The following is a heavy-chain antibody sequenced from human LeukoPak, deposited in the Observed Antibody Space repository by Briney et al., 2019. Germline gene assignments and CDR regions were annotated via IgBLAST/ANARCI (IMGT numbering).Heavy chain of an antibody. J-gene: IGHJ4*02. V-gene: IGHV4-39*07. CDR2: INHSGST. Sequence: KPSETLSLTCTVSGGSITSRSYYWRWIRQPPGKGLEWIGEINHSGSTNYNPSLKSRVTISVDTSKNQFSLKLSSVTAADTAVYYCARDSGSGYYPNDYWGQGTLVTVSS. CDR3: ARDSGSGYYPNDY. D-gene: IGHD3-22*01. CDR1: GGSITSRSYY.